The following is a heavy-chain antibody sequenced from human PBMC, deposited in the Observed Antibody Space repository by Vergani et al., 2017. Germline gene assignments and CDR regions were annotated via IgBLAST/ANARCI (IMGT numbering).Heavy chain of an antibody. J-gene: IGHJ6*02. CDR3: AKDISGWPKYYYYYSGMDV. Sequence: EVQLVESGGVVVQPGGSLRLSCAASGFTFDDYTMHWVRQAPGKGLEWVSLISWDGGSTYYADSVKGRFTISRDNSKNSLYLQMNSLRTEDTALYYCAKDISGWPKYYYYYSGMDVWGQGTTVTVSS. CDR2: ISWDGGST. CDR1: GFTFDDYT. D-gene: IGHD6-19*01. V-gene: IGHV3-43*01.